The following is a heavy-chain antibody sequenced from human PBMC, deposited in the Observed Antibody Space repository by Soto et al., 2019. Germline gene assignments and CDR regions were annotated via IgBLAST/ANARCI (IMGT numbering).Heavy chain of an antibody. CDR1: GYTFTTYA. D-gene: IGHD3-10*01. CDR2: INAGNGNT. J-gene: IGHJ5*02. CDR3: AKGSYGSGKGFDP. V-gene: IGHV1-3*01. Sequence: ASVKVSCKASGYTFTTYAIHRVRQAPGQRLEWMGLINAGNGNTKYSQKFQDRVTITRDTSASTAYMELSSLRSEETSIYYCAKGSYGSGKGFDPWGQGTLVTVSS.